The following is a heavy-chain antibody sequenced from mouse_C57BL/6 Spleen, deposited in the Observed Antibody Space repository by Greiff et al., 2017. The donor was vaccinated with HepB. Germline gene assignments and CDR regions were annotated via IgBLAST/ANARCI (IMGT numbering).Heavy chain of an antibody. J-gene: IGHJ1*03. CDR2: IDPSDSYT. Sequence: VQLQQPGAELVKPGASVKLSCKASGYTFTSYWMQWVKQRPGQGLEWIGEIDPSDSYTNYNHKFKGKATLTVDTSSSTDYMQLSSLTSEDSAVYYCARAGYYYGSSDWYFDVWGTGTTVTVAS. D-gene: IGHD1-1*01. CDR3: ARAGYYYGSSDWYFDV. CDR1: GYTFTSYW. V-gene: IGHV1-50*01.